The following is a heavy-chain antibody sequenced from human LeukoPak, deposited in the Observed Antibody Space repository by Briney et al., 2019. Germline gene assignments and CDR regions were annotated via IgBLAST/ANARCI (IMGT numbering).Heavy chain of an antibody. D-gene: IGHD2-21*02. J-gene: IGHJ4*02. CDR1: GFTFSGSA. V-gene: IGHV3-73*01. Sequence: GGSLRLSCAASGFTFSGSAMHWVRQASGKGLEWVGRIRSKANSYATAYAASVKGRFTISRDDSKNTAYLQMNSLKTEDTAVYYCTTCGGDCYLHYWGQGTLVTVPS. CDR3: TTCGGDCYLHY. CDR2: IRSKANSYAT.